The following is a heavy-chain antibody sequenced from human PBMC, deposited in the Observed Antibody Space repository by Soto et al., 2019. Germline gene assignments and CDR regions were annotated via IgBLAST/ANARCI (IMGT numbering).Heavy chain of an antibody. J-gene: IGHJ4*02. D-gene: IGHD3-10*01. Sequence: SETLSLTCAVYGGSFSGYYWSWIRQPPGKGLEWIGEINHSGSTNYNPSLKSRVTISVDTSKNQFSLKMSSVTAADTSVYYCAGLTYYYGSGSYRAFDYWGQGTLVTVSS. CDR3: AGLTYYYGSGSYRAFDY. V-gene: IGHV4-34*01. CDR2: INHSGST. CDR1: GGSFSGYY.